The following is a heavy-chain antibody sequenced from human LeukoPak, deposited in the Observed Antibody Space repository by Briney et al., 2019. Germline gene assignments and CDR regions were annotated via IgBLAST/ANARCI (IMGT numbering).Heavy chain of an antibody. CDR1: GLTVSSNY. J-gene: IGHJ4*02. CDR3: ARWQIAVAFFDY. Sequence: GGSLRLSCAASGLTVSSNYMSWVRQAPGKGLEWVSVIYSGGSTYYADSVKGRFTISRDNSKNTLYLQMNSLRAEDTAVYYCARWQIAVAFFDYWGQGTLVTVSS. CDR2: IYSGGST. D-gene: IGHD6-19*01. V-gene: IGHV3-66*01.